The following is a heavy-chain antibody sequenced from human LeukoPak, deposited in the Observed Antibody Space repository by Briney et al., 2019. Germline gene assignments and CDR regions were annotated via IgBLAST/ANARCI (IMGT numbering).Heavy chain of an antibody. J-gene: IGHJ6*03. V-gene: IGHV1-18*01. Sequence: GASVKVSCKASGYTFTSYGISWVRQAPGQGLEWMGWISTYNGNTNYAQKLQGRVTMTTDTSTSTAYMELRSLRSDDTAVYYCARDLRTYSSGWLHYYYYYMDVWGKGTTVTISS. CDR2: ISTYNGNT. D-gene: IGHD6-19*01. CDR1: GYTFTSYG. CDR3: ARDLRTYSSGWLHYYYYYMDV.